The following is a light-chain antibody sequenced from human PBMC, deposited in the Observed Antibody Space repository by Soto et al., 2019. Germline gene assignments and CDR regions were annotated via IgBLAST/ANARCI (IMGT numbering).Light chain of an antibody. CDR1: SSDIGGYNY. V-gene: IGLV2-14*01. J-gene: IGLJ1*01. Sequence: QSALTQPASVSGSPGQSITISCIGTSSDIGGYNYVSWYQQRPGKAPKLMISEVSNRPSGVSNRFSGSKSGNTASLTISGLQADDEADYYCSSYSHSSTLFVFGTGTKVTVL. CDR2: EVS. CDR3: SSYSHSSTLFV.